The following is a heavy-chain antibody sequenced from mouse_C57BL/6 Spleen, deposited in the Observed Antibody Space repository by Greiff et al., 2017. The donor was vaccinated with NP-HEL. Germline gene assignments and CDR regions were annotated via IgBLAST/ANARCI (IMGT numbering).Heavy chain of an antibody. CDR1: GFNIKDDY. CDR3: TLGSWFAY. Sequence: EVQLQQSGAELVRPGASVKLSCTASGFNIKDDYMHWVKQRPEQGLEWIGWIDPENGDTEYASKFQGKATITADTSSNTAYLQLSSLTSEDTAVYYCTLGSWFAYWGQRTLVTVSA. V-gene: IGHV14-4*01. D-gene: IGHD4-1*01. CDR2: IDPENGDT. J-gene: IGHJ3*01.